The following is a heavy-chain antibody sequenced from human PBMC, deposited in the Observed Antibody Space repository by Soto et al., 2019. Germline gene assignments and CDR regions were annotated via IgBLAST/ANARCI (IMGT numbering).Heavy chain of an antibody. CDR1: GGTFSSYP. J-gene: IGHJ6*02. D-gene: IGHD1-26*01. V-gene: IGHV1-69*01. Sequence: QVQLVQSGAEVKKPGSSVKVSCEASGGTFSSYPINWVRQAPGQGLEWMGGIIPFFGTSNYAQKFQGRVTITADDSTSTAYMELRSLRSEDTVVYYCARVGQITIYGMDVLGQGTTVTVSS. CDR3: ARVGQITIYGMDV. CDR2: IIPFFGTS.